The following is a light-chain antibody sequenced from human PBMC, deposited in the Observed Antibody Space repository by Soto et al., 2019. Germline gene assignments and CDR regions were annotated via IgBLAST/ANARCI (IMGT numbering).Light chain of an antibody. J-gene: IGKJ1*01. Sequence: EIVLTQSPGTLSLSPGERATLSCRASQSISDTLAWYQQKPGQAPRLLIHGASTRATGIPARFSGSGSGTEFTFTITSLQSEDFALYYCQQYDSWPPRWTFGQGTKVDIK. CDR1: QSISDT. CDR3: QQYDSWPPRWT. CDR2: GAS. V-gene: IGKV3-15*01.